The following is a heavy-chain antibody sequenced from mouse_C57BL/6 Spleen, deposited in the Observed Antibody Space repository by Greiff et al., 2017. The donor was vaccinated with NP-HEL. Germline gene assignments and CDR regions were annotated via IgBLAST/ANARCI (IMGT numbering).Heavy chain of an antibody. Sequence: VQLQQSGAELARPGASVKMSCKASGYTFTSYTMHWVKQRPGQGLEWIGYINPSSGYTKYNQKFKDKATLTADKSSSTAYMQLGSLTSEDAAVYYCARYGSSLRPDYWGQGTTLTVSS. V-gene: IGHV1-4*01. CDR3: ARYGSSLRPDY. J-gene: IGHJ2*01. CDR2: INPSSGYT. D-gene: IGHD1-1*01. CDR1: GYTFTSYT.